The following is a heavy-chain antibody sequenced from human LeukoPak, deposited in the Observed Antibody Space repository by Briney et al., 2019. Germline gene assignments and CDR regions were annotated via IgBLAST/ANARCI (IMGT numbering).Heavy chain of an antibody. CDR2: NKSDGSST. D-gene: IGHD5-18*01. Sequence: GGSLRLSCAASGFTFSNYWMHWVRQAPGKGPVWVSRNKSDGSSTRFADPVKGRFTISRDNSKNTLFLQMNSLRAEDTAVYYCAKRTRGYSYGTLDYWGQGTLVTVSS. J-gene: IGHJ4*02. CDR3: AKRTRGYSYGTLDY. CDR1: GFTFSNYW. V-gene: IGHV3-74*01.